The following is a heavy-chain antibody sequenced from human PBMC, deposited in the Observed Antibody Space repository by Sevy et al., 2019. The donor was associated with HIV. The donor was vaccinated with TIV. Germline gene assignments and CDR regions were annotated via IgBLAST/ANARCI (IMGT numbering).Heavy chain of an antibody. CDR1: GFTFSRYA. CDR3: ARKYDSSGYFDY. V-gene: IGHV3-23*01. J-gene: IGHJ4*02. CDR2: ISGSGGSGDKT. Sequence: GGSLRLSCAASGFTFSRYAMNWVRQAPGKGLEWVSGISGSGGSGDKTNYADSVKGRFTISRDDSKNSLYIQLNSLRAEDTAIYYCARKYDSSGYFDYWGQGTLVTVS. D-gene: IGHD3-22*01.